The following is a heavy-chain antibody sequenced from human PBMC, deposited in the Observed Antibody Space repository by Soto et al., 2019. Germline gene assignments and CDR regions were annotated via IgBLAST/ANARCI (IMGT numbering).Heavy chain of an antibody. CDR2: IYHSGST. CDR3: AREETEGMDV. J-gene: IGHJ6*02. CDR1: GGSISSGGYS. Sequence: PSETLSLTCAVSGGSISSGGYSWSWIRQPPGKGLEWIGYIYHSGSTYYNPSLKSRVTISVDRSKNQFSLKLSSVTAADTAVYYCAREETEGMDVWGQGTTVTVSS. V-gene: IGHV4-30-2*01.